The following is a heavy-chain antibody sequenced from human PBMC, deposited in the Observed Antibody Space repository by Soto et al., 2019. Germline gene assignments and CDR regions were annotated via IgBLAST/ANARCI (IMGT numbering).Heavy chain of an antibody. CDR3: ARDRTGTIWSFDY. CDR1: GFTFSSYS. CDR2: ISSSSSYI. V-gene: IGHV3-21*01. Sequence: GSLRLSCAASGFTFSSYSMNWVRQAPGKGLEWVSSISSSSSYIYYADSVKGRFTISRDNAKNSLYLQMNSLRAEDTAVYYCARDRTGTIWSFDYWGQGTLVTVSS. J-gene: IGHJ4*02. D-gene: IGHD1-1*01.